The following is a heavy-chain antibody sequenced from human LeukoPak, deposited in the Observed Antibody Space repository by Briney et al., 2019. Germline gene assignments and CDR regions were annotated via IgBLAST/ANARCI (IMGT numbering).Heavy chain of an antibody. Sequence: GGSLRLSCAASGFTFDDYGMSWVRQAPGKGLEWVSGINWNGGSTGYADSVKGRFSISRDNTENSLYLQMNSLRVEDTGFYYCARDVGADFWGQGTLVTVSS. CDR1: GFTFDDYG. CDR3: ARDVGADF. V-gene: IGHV3-20*04. D-gene: IGHD1-26*01. CDR2: INWNGGST. J-gene: IGHJ4*02.